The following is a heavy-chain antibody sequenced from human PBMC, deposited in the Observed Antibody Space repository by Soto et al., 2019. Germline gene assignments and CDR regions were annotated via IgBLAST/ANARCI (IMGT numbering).Heavy chain of an antibody. CDR3: AKNQERDLPRVIDF. J-gene: IGHJ4*02. CDR2: MSGSSSTT. D-gene: IGHD3-16*02. V-gene: IGHV3-23*01. Sequence: EVRLLESGGGLVKPGGSLRLSCATSGLTFSNYAMSWVRQAPGGGLEWVSSMSGSSSTTYYADSVRGRFTISRDRSKNTLNLQMTSLRAEDTALYYGAKNQERDLPRVIDFWGQGTLVTVSS. CDR1: GLTFSNYA.